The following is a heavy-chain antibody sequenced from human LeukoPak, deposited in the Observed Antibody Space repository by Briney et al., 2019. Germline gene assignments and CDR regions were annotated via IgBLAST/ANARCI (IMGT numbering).Heavy chain of an antibody. Sequence: PGGTLRLSCAASGFTFSSYGMSWVRQAPGKGPEWVSVIYSGGSTYYADSVKGRFTISRDNSKNTLYLQMNSLRAEDTAVYYCASGYSSSWYEYWGQGTLVTVSS. J-gene: IGHJ4*02. CDR2: IYSGGST. CDR1: GFTFSSYG. CDR3: ASGYSSSWYEY. V-gene: IGHV3-66*01. D-gene: IGHD6-13*01.